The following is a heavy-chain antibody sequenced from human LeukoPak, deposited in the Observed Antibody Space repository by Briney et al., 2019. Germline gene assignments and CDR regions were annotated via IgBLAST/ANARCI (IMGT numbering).Heavy chain of an antibody. Sequence: PSETLSLTCAVSSYSISSGYYWGWIRQPPGKGREWIGNIYHSGSTYYNPSLKSRVTISVDTSKNQFSLKLNSVTAADTAVYYCARYGYSSSAGDYWGQGTLVTVSS. D-gene: IGHD6-6*01. CDR3: ARYGYSSSAGDY. CDR2: IYHSGST. V-gene: IGHV4-38-2*01. CDR1: SYSISSGYY. J-gene: IGHJ4*02.